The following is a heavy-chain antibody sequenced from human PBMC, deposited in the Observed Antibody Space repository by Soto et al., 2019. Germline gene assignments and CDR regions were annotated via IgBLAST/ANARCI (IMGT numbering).Heavy chain of an antibody. CDR1: GFTFSSDG. D-gene: IGHD3-10*01. Sequence: QVQLVESGGGVVQPGRSLRLSCAASGFTFSSDGMHWVRQAPGKGLEWVAVISYDGSNKYYADSVKGRFTISRDNSKNTLYLQMNSLRAEDTAVYYCAKDQLRGVRGVITYYYGMDVWGQGTTVTVSS. CDR2: ISYDGSNK. CDR3: AKDQLRGVRGVITYYYGMDV. V-gene: IGHV3-30*18. J-gene: IGHJ6*02.